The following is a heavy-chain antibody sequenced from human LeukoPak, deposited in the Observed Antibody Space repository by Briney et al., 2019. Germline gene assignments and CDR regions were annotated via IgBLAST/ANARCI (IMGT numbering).Heavy chain of an antibody. CDR2: IYDSGST. V-gene: IGHV4-39*01. Sequence: GSLRLSCAASGLTFSSYDMSWVRQPPGKGLEWIGSIYDSGSTYYNPSLKSRVTISVDTSKNQFSLKLSSLTAADTAVYYCARHSDGYNWDFDYWGQGILVTVSS. J-gene: IGHJ4*02. D-gene: IGHD5-24*01. CDR3: ARHSDGYNWDFDY. CDR1: GLTFSSYD.